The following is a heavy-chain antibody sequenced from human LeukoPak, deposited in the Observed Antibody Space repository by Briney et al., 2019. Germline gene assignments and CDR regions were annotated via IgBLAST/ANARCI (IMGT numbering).Heavy chain of an antibody. Sequence: SETLSLTCTVSGGSISSYYWSWIRQPPGKGLEWIGYIYYSGSTNYDPSLKSRVTISVDTSKNQFSLKLSSVTAADTAVYYCAREITMVRGVTGSDYWGQGTLVTVSS. CDR2: IYYSGST. V-gene: IGHV4-59*01. D-gene: IGHD3-10*01. J-gene: IGHJ4*02. CDR1: GGSISSYY. CDR3: AREITMVRGVTGSDY.